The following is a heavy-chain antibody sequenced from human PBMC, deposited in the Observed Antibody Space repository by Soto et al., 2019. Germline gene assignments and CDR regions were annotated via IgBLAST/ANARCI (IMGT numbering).Heavy chain of an antibody. V-gene: IGHV4-4*02. D-gene: IGHD2-2*01. CDR1: SGSISSSNW. CDR2: IYHSGST. CDR3: ARVTSTSCYFGGCWFDP. Sequence: SETLSLTCAVSSGSISSSNWWSWVRQPPGKGLEWIGEIYHSGSTNYNPSLKSRVTISVDKSKNQFSLKLSSVTAADTAVYYCARVTSTSCYFGGCWFDPWGQGTLVTVSS. J-gene: IGHJ5*02.